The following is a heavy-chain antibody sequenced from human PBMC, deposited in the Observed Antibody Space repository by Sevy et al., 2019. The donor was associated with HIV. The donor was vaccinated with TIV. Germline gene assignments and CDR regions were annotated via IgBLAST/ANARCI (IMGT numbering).Heavy chain of an antibody. Sequence: GSLRLSCAASGFTFSSYGMHWVRQAPGKGLEWVAVIWYDGSNKYYADSVKGRFTISRDNSKNTLYLQMNSLRAEDTAVYYCARPLYDFWSAGDAFDIWGQGTMVTVSS. D-gene: IGHD3-3*01. CDR2: IWYDGSNK. J-gene: IGHJ3*02. V-gene: IGHV3-33*01. CDR1: GFTFSSYG. CDR3: ARPLYDFWSAGDAFDI.